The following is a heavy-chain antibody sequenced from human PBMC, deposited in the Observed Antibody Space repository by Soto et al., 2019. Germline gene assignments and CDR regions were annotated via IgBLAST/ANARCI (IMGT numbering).Heavy chain of an antibody. D-gene: IGHD3-3*01. CDR2: IAFNSGNT. CDR3: AKDLRTSWIFGNFDS. CDR1: GFTFDDYA. J-gene: IGHJ4*02. Sequence: EVQLVESGGGWVQPGRSLRLSCAASGFTFDDYAMHWVRQAPGKGLEWVSGIAFNSGNTAYADSVKGRFTISRDNAKNSLYLQMNRLGAEDTALYYCAKDLRTSWIFGNFDSWGQGTLVTVSS. V-gene: IGHV3-9*01.